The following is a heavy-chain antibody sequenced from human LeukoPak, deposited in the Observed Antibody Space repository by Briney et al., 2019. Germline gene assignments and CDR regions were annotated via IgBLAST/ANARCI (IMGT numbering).Heavy chain of an antibody. CDR2: INLSGGST. J-gene: IGHJ4*02. Sequence: GASVKVSCKASGYTFTSYYMHWVRQAPGQGLEWMGIINLSGGSTSYAQKFQGRVTMTRDTSTSTVYMELSSLRSEDTAVYYCARATIYDSSGWFFDYWGQGTLVTVSS. CDR3: ARATIYDSSGWFFDY. D-gene: IGHD6-19*01. CDR1: GYTFTSYY. V-gene: IGHV1-46*01.